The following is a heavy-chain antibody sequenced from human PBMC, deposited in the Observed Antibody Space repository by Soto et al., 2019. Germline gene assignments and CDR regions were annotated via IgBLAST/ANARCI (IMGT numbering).Heavy chain of an antibody. Sequence: KPSETLSLTCAVYGGSFSGYYWSWIRQPPGKGLEWIGEINHSGSTNYNPSLKSRVTISVDTSKNQFSLKLSSVTAADTAVYYCARGVLSYYYGSGSYWAKNWFDPWGQGTLVTVSS. CDR1: GGSFSGYY. D-gene: IGHD3-10*01. J-gene: IGHJ5*02. CDR2: INHSGST. V-gene: IGHV4-34*01. CDR3: ARGVLSYYYGSGSYWAKNWFDP.